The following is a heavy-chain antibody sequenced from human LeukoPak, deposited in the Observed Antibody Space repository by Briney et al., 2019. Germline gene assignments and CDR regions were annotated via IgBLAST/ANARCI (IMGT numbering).Heavy chain of an antibody. Sequence: KPSETLSLTCTVSGGSISSSSYYWGWIRQPPGKGLEWIGSIYYSGSTYYNPSLKSRVTISVDTSKNQFSLKLSSVTAADTAVYYCASRAARKFDYWGQGTLVTVSS. V-gene: IGHV4-39*01. CDR3: ASRAARKFDY. D-gene: IGHD6-6*01. CDR2: IYYSGST. CDR1: GGSISSSSYY. J-gene: IGHJ4*02.